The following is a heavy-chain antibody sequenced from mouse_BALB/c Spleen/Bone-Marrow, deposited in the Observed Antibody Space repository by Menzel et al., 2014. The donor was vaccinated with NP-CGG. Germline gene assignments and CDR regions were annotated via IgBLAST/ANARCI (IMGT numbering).Heavy chain of an antibody. Sequence: EVQLVESGGGLVQPGGSLKLSCAASGFDFSGFWMGWVRQALGKGLEWIGEINPDSSTINYTPSLKDRFIISRDNAKNTLYLQMNKVRSEDTALHYCGRLGYYGCFAYWGQGTLVTVSA. D-gene: IGHD2-3*01. CDR3: GRLGYYGCFAY. CDR1: GFDFSGFW. V-gene: IGHV4-1*02. CDR2: INPDSSTI. J-gene: IGHJ3*01.